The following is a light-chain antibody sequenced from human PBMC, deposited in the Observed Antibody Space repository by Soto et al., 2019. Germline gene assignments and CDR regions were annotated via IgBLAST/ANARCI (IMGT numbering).Light chain of an antibody. CDR3: QQYGSPWT. CDR1: QSVSSSH. CDR2: GAS. J-gene: IGKJ1*01. V-gene: IGKV3-20*01. Sequence: EIVLTQSPGTLSLSPGERATLSCRASQSVSSSHLAWYQQKPGQAPTLLIYGASSRATGIPDRFSGSGSGTDFALTISRLEPEDFAVDYCQQYGSPWTFGQGTKVEIK.